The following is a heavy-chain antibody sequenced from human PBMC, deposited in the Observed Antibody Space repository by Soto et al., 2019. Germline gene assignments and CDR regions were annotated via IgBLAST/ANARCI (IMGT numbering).Heavy chain of an antibody. CDR3: ARGTPGIAAAGTDY. CDR2: IYTSGST. J-gene: IGHJ4*02. D-gene: IGHD6-13*01. V-gene: IGHV4-4*07. CDR1: GGSISSYY. Sequence: QVQLQESGPGLVKPSETLSLTCTVSGGSISSYYWSWIRQPAGKGLEWIGRIYTSGSTNYNPSIKSRVTMSVDTSKNQFSLKLSSVTAADTAVYYFARGTPGIAAAGTDYWGQGTLVTVSS.